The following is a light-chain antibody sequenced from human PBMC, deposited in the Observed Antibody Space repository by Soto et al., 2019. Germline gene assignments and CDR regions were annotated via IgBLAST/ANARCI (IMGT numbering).Light chain of an antibody. CDR1: QSVSSNY. CDR2: GAS. Sequence: EIVVTQSPATLSVSPGERVTLSCRASQSVSSNYLAWYQQKPGQAPRLLIYGASTRASDIPARFSGSGSGTDFTLTISRLEPEDFAVYYCQQYGSSPPYTFGQGTKVDIK. V-gene: IGKV3-20*01. J-gene: IGKJ2*01. CDR3: QQYGSSPPYT.